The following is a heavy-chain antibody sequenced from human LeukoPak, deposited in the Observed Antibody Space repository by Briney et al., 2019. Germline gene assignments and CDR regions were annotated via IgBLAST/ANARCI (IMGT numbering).Heavy chain of an antibody. CDR3: AITDY. V-gene: IGHV3-33*01. CDR2: MWYDGSNK. Sequence: GGSLRLSCAASGFTFSSYGMHWVRQAPGKGLEWVAVMWYDGSNKYYADSVKGRFAISRDNSKNALYLQMNSLRAEDTAVYYCAITDYWGQGTLVTVSS. J-gene: IGHJ4*02. CDR1: GFTFSSYG.